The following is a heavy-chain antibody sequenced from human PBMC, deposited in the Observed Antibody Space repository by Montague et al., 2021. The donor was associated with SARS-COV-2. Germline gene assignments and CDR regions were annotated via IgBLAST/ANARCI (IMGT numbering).Heavy chain of an antibody. V-gene: IGHV4-34*01. J-gene: IGHJ4*02. D-gene: IGHD1-1*01. CDR1: GGSFSDYH. CDR2: VNYCGST. CDR3: ARGAPGY. Sequence: SETLSLTCAVYGGSFSDYHWTWIRQSPGRGLEWIGQVNYCGSTKYNPSLRSRVTISIDTSKNQFSLTLTSVTAAATVVYHCARGAPGYWGQGTLVTVSS.